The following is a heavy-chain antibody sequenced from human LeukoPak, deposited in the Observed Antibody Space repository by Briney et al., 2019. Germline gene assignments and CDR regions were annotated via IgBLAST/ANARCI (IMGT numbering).Heavy chain of an antibody. V-gene: IGHV3-7*01. Sequence: TGGSLRLSCAASGFTFSNYWMNWVRQAPGKGLEWVANINQDGSEKYYVDSVKGRFTISRDNAKNSLYLQMNSLRAEDTAVYYCASTGSSVAFDYWGQGTLVTVSS. J-gene: IGHJ4*02. CDR3: ASTGSSVAFDY. CDR1: GFTFSNYW. D-gene: IGHD6-19*01. CDR2: INQDGSEK.